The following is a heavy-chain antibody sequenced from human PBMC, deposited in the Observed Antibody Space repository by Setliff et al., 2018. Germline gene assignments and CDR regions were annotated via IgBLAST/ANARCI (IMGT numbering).Heavy chain of an antibody. Sequence: SDTLSLTCAVSGYSISSDHFWGWIRQPPGKGLEWIGRIYTRGSTNYNPSLKSRISISIDTSKNQFSLNLSSVTAADTAVYYCARGKIRITMIVVPTGGAFDIWGQGTMVTVSS. V-gene: IGHV4-38-2*01. D-gene: IGHD3-22*01. CDR3: ARGKIRITMIVVPTGGAFDI. CDR1: GYSISSDHF. CDR2: IYTRGST. J-gene: IGHJ3*02.